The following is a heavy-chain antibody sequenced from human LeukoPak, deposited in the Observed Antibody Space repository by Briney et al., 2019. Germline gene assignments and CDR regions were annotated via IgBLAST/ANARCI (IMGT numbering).Heavy chain of an antibody. CDR2: IYTNGNT. CDR3: AREGHYDFWSGYYAFDV. CDR1: GGSISTAY. Sequence: SETLSLTCNVSGGSISTAYWNWIRQPAGKGLEWIGRIYTNGNTIYNPSLKSRVTMSVDTSRNQMFLKLSSVTAADTAVYYCAREGHYDFWSGYYAFDVWGQGTMVTVSS. V-gene: IGHV4-4*07. J-gene: IGHJ3*01. D-gene: IGHD3-3*01.